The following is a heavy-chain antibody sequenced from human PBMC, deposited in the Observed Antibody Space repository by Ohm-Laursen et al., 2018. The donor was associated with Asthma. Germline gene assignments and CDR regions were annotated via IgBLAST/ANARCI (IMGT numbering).Heavy chain of an antibody. CDR2: ISGSGGST. CDR3: AKDFGAQQLVPYYFDY. V-gene: IGHV3-23*01. Sequence: SLRLSCAASGFTLSSYAMTWVRQAPGKGLEWVSGISGSGGSTYYADSVKGRFTISRDNSKNTLHLQMNSLRAEDTALYYCAKDFGAQQLVPYYFDYWGQGTLVTVSS. CDR1: GFTLSSYA. J-gene: IGHJ4*02. D-gene: IGHD6-13*01.